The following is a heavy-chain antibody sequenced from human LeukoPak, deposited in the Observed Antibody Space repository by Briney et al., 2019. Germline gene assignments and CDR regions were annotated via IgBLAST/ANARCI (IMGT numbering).Heavy chain of an antibody. CDR3: ARGGDTSIRYYFDY. J-gene: IGHJ4*02. Sequence: SETLSLTCTVSGGSISSYYWNWVRQPPGKGLEYIGHIYYSGSTNYNSSLTSRLTISVDTSKNQFSLKLSSVTAADTAVYYCARGGDTSIRYYFDYWGQGTLVTVSS. V-gene: IGHV4-59*01. D-gene: IGHD3-9*01. CDR2: IYYSGST. CDR1: GGSISSYY.